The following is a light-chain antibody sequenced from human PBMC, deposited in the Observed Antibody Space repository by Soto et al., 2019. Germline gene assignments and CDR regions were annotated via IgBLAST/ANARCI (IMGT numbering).Light chain of an antibody. Sequence: EIVLTQSPGTLSLSPGERATLSCRASQSVSSSYLAWYQQKPGQTPRLLIYGASSRATGIPDRFSGGGSGTDFTLTISRLEPEDFAVYYCQHYGSAPRTFGQGTKVEI. J-gene: IGKJ1*01. CDR3: QHYGSAPRT. CDR2: GAS. CDR1: QSVSSSY. V-gene: IGKV3-20*01.